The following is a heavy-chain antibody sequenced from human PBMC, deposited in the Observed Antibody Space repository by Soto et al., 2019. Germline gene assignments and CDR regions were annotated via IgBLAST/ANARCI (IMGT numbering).Heavy chain of an antibody. J-gene: IGHJ6*02. Sequence: EVQLVESGGDLVQPGESLRLSCVPSGFLFRSYGMHWVRQTPAKGLVWVSEIRPDGSNTNYADSVRGRFTMSRDNAKNAVYLQMNSLRVEDTGVYYCVRGTSAWKGVDVWGQGTTVIVSS. V-gene: IGHV3-74*01. CDR1: GFLFRSYG. D-gene: IGHD1-1*01. CDR2: IRPDGSNT. CDR3: VRGTSAWKGVDV.